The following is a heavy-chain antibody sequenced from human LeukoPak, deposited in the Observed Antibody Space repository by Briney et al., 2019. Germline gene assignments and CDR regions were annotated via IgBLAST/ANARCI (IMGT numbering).Heavy chain of an antibody. J-gene: IGHJ4*02. Sequence: SETLSLTCTVSGGSISSYYWSWIRQPAGKGLGWIGRIYTSGSTNYNPSLKSRVTMSVDTSKSQFSLQLSSVTAADTAVYYCARHGSRVMATIEDSWGQGTLVIVSS. CDR3: ARHGSRVMATIEDS. CDR2: IYTSGST. CDR1: GGSISSYY. V-gene: IGHV4-4*07. D-gene: IGHD5-12*01.